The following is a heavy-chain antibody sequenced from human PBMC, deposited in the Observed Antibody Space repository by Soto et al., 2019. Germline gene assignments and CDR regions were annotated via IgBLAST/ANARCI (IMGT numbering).Heavy chain of an antibody. CDR3: ARVPGYYYGDAVDS. CDR2: IYHSGST. Sequence: KPSETLSLTCAVSGGSISSSNWWSWVRQPPGKGLEWIGEIYHSGSTNYNPSLKSRVTISVDKSKNQFSLKLSSVAAADTAVYYCARVPGYYYGDAVDSWGQGTMVTVSS. D-gene: IGHD3-22*01. J-gene: IGHJ3*02. V-gene: IGHV4-4*02. CDR1: GGSISSSNW.